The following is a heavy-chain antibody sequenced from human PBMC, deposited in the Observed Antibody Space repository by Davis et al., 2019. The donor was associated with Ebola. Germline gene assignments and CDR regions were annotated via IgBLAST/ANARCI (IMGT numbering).Heavy chain of an antibody. V-gene: IGHV4-39*07. J-gene: IGHJ6*02. CDR2: IYYTGST. CDR1: GGSISSSSYF. Sequence: MPSETLSLTCTVSGGSISSSSYFWDWIRQPPGKGLEWIGSIYYTGSTYYNPSLKSRVTISVDTSKNQFSLKLSSVTAADTAVYYCARRSVLRDGVRYYYYGMDVWGQGTTVTVSS. CDR3: ARRSVLRDGVRYYYYGMDV. D-gene: IGHD3-3*01.